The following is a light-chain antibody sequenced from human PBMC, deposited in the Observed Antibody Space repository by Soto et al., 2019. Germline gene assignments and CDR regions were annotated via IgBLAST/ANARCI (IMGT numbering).Light chain of an antibody. CDR3: SSYTISNTYV. Sequence: QSVLTQPASVSRSPGQSITISCTGTSSDVGGYNSVSWYQQHPGKAPKLMIFEVSNRPSEVSNRFSGSKSGNTASLTISGLQAEEEADYYCSSYTISNTYVFGTGTKVTVL. V-gene: IGLV2-14*01. CDR2: EVS. J-gene: IGLJ1*01. CDR1: SSDVGGYNS.